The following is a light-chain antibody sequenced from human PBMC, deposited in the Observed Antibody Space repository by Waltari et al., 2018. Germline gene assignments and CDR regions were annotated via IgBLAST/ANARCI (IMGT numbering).Light chain of an antibody. CDR2: GAY. V-gene: IGKV3-15*01. CDR1: QNLGTS. CDR3: QQYEDWPRHS. J-gene: IGKJ4*01. Sequence: VVTQSPATLSVSPGERVTLSCRASQNLGTSLAWYQQKPGQTPRLLIFGAYSRASGVPARFSGSGSGTDFTLAISSLQSEDFAVYYCQQYEDWPRHSFGGGTKVQIE.